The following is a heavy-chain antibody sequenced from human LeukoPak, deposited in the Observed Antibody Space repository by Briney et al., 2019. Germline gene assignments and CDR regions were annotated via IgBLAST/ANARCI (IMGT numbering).Heavy chain of an antibody. D-gene: IGHD5-18*01. J-gene: IGHJ4*02. CDR2: TLAGFVEI. Sequence: GGSLRLSCVASGFRISGHAMSWVRQAPAKGLEWVSITLAGFVEIHYADSVKGRFTISRDNSKNTLFLQMSSLRTEDTAVYYCARGPQRHIFSYGANWGQGTPVTVSS. V-gene: IGHV3-23*01. CDR3: ARGPQRHIFSYGAN. CDR1: GFRISGHA.